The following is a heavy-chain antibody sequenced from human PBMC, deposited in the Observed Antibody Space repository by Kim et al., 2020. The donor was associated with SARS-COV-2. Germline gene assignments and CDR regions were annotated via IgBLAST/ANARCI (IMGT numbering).Heavy chain of an antibody. V-gene: IGHV1-58*01. CDR3: AAAHRYYYGSGSYSLLPY. CDR1: GFTFTSSA. Sequence: SVKVSCKASGFTFTSSAVQWVRQARGQRLEWIGWIVVGSGNTNYAQKFQERVTITRDMSTSTAYMELSSLRSEDTAVYYCAAAHRYYYGSGSYSLLPYWGQGTLVTVSS. J-gene: IGHJ4*02. CDR2: IVVGSGNT. D-gene: IGHD3-10*01.